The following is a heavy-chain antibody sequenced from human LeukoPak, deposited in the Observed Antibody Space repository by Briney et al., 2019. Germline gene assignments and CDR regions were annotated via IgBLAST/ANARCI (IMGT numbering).Heavy chain of an antibody. CDR1: GGSISSSSYY. Sequence: SETLSLTCTVSGGSISSSSYYWGWIRQPPGKGLEWIGSIYYSGSTYYNPSLKSRVTISVDTSKNQFPLKLSSVTAADTAVYYCARQGIAVAGSTTVVTPGGGAFDIWGQGTMVTVSS. CDR2: IYYSGST. V-gene: IGHV4-39*01. CDR3: ARQGIAVAGSTTVVTPGGGAFDI. J-gene: IGHJ3*02. D-gene: IGHD6-19*01.